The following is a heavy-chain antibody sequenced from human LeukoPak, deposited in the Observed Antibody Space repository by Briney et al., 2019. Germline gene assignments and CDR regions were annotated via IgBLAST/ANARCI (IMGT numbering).Heavy chain of an antibody. CDR1: GYTFTSYG. J-gene: IGHJ4*02. V-gene: IGHV1-18*01. CDR3: ASSEWVTDGFDY. D-gene: IGHD2-21*02. Sequence: GPVKVSCKASGYTFTSYGISWARQAPGQGLEWMGWISAYNGNTNYAQKLQGRVTMTTDTSTSTAYMELRSLRSDDTAVYYCASSEWVTDGFDYWGQGTLVTVSS. CDR2: ISAYNGNT.